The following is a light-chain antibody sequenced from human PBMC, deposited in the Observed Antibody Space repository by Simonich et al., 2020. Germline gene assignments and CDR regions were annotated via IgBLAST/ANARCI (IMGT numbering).Light chain of an antibody. Sequence: QSVLTQPPSVSGAPGQRVTISCTGSSSNIGAGYDVHWYQQLPGTAPKLLIYVNSKRPSGVPDRCAGSKSGTSASLAITGLQAEDEADYYCQSYDSSLSGWVFGGGTKLTVL. V-gene: IGLV1-40*01. CDR2: VNS. J-gene: IGLJ3*02. CDR3: QSYDSSLSGWV. CDR1: SSNIGAGYD.